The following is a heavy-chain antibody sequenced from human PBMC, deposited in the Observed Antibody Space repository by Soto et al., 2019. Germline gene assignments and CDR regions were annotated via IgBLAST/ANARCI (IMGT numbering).Heavy chain of an antibody. J-gene: IGHJ3*02. CDR2: ISGSGGST. V-gene: IGHV3-23*01. CDR1: GFTFSSYA. Sequence: GGSLRLSCAASGFTFSSYAMSWVRQAPGKGLEWVSAISGSGGSTYYADSVKGRFTISGDNSKNTLYLQMTSLRAEDTAVYYCAKDLYYYDSSGYYVSAFDIWGQGTMVTVSS. D-gene: IGHD3-22*01. CDR3: AKDLYYYDSSGYYVSAFDI.